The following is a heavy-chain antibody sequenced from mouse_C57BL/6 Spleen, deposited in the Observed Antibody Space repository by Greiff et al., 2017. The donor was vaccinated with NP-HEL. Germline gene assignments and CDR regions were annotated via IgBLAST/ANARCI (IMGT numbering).Heavy chain of an antibody. V-gene: IGHV1-80*01. CDR3: ASQIYYDYDGDY. CDR2: IYPGDGDT. Sequence: QVQLQQSGAELVKPGASVKISCKASGYAFSSYWMNWVKQRPGKGLEWIGQIYPGDGDTNYNGKFKGKATLTADKSSSTAYMQLSSLTSEDSAVYFCASQIYYDYDGDYWGQGTTLTVSS. J-gene: IGHJ2*01. CDR1: GYAFSSYW. D-gene: IGHD2-4*01.